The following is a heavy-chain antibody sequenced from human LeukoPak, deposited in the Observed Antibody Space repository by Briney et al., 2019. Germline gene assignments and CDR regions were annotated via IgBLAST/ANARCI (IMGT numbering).Heavy chain of an antibody. J-gene: IGHJ6*03. Sequence: GESLKISCKGSGYSFTSYWIGWVRQMPGKGLGWMGIIYPGDSDTRYSPSFQGQVTISADKSISTAYLQWSSLKASDTAMYYCARHRRKGSSSWYFESAYYYYMDVWGKGTTVTVSS. CDR3: ARHRRKGSSSWYFESAYYYYMDV. D-gene: IGHD6-13*01. CDR2: IYPGDSDT. V-gene: IGHV5-51*01. CDR1: GYSFTSYW.